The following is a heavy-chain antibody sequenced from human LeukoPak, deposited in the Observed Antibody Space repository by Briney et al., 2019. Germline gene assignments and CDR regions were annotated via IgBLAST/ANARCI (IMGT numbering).Heavy chain of an antibody. J-gene: IGHJ4*02. CDR3: ARDSGEGYFDY. CDR2: IKQDGSEK. CDR1: GFTFSSYW. Sequence: GGSLRLSCVASGFTFSSYWMSWVRQAPGKGLEWVANIKQDGSEKYNVDSVKGRFTISRDNAKNSLYLQMNSLRAEDTAVYYCARDSGEGYFDYWGQGTLVTVSS. D-gene: IGHD6-25*01. V-gene: IGHV3-7*05.